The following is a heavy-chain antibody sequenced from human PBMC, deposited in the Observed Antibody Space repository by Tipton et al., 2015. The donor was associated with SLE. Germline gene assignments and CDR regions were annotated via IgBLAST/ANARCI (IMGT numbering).Heavy chain of an antibody. Sequence: TLSLTCTVSGGSISSHYWSWIRQPPGKGLEWIGYIYYSGSTNYNPSLKSRVTISVDTSKNQFSLKLNSVTAADTAVYYCAKDLYSNYARGEYFQHWGQGTLVTVSS. V-gene: IGHV4-59*11. J-gene: IGHJ1*01. CDR1: GGSISSHY. CDR2: IYYSGST. CDR3: AKDLYSNYARGEYFQH. D-gene: IGHD4-11*01.